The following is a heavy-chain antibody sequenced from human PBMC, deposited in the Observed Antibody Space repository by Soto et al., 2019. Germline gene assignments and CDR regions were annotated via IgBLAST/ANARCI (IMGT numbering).Heavy chain of an antibody. CDR3: ARDSSGIYDFWSGYSIYYYGMDV. CDR1: GFTFSSYG. D-gene: IGHD3-3*01. Sequence: GGSLRLSCAASGFTFSSYGMHWVRQAPGKGLEWVAVIWYDGSNKYYADSVKGRFTISRDNSKNTLYLQMNSLRAEDTAVYYCARDSSGIYDFWSGYSIYYYGMDVWGQGTTGTGSS. CDR2: IWYDGSNK. V-gene: IGHV3-33*01. J-gene: IGHJ6*02.